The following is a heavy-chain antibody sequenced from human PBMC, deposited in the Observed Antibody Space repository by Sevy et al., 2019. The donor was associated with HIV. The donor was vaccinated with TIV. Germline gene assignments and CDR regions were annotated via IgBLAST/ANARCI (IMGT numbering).Heavy chain of an antibody. CDR1: GFTFSDYY. D-gene: IGHD3-22*01. V-gene: IGHV3-11*01. CDR2: ISSSGSTI. Sequence: GGSLRLSCAASGFTFSDYYMSWIRQAPGKGLEWVSYISSSGSTIYYADSVKGRFTISRDNAKNSLYLQMNSLRAEDTAVYYCARDVDNYYDCSGYGYWGQGTLVTVSS. CDR3: ARDVDNYYDCSGYGY. J-gene: IGHJ4*02.